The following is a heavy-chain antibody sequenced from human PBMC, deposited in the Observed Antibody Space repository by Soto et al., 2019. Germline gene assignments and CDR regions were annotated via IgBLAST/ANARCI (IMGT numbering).Heavy chain of an antibody. V-gene: IGHV4-4*02. Sequence: SKTLSLTCAVSGGSISSSNWWCWVRQPPGKGLEWIGEIYHSGSTNYNPSLKSRVTISVDKSKNQFSLKLSSVTAADTAVYYCASRRVMWDAFDIWGQATMVTVXS. CDR2: IYHSGST. J-gene: IGHJ3*02. CDR1: GGSISSSNW. D-gene: IGHD2-21*01. CDR3: ASRRVMWDAFDI.